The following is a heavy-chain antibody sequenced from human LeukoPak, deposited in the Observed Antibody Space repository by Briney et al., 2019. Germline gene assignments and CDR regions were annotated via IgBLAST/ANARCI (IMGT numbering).Heavy chain of an antibody. CDR2: INPNSGGT. CDR1: GYTFTSYA. D-gene: IGHD6-6*01. J-gene: IGHJ6*04. CDR3: ARSEYSSSPTMDV. Sequence: ASVKVSCKASGYTFTSYAMNWVRQAPGQGLEWMGWINPNSGGTNYAQKFQGRVTMTRDTSISTAYMELSRLRSDDTAVYYCARSEYSSSPTMDVWGKGTTVTVPS. V-gene: IGHV1-2*02.